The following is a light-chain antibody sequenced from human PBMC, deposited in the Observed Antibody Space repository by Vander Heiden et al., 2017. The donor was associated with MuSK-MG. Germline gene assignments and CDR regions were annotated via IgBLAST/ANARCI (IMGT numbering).Light chain of an antibody. J-gene: IGLJ3*02. CDR3: SSYTSSSTLV. CDR2: DVS. V-gene: IGLV2-14*03. CDR1: SSDVGGYNY. Sequence: QSALTQPASVSGSPGQSITISCTGSSSDVGGYNYVSWYLQHPGKAPKLMIYDVSNRPSGISNRFSGSKAGKTASLTISGIKDEDEADFYGSSYTSSSTLVFGGGTRLTVL.